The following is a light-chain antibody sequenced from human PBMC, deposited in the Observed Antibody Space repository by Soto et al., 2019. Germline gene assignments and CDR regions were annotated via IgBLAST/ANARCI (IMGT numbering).Light chain of an antibody. CDR3: SSYTSSSFYV. Sequence: QSALTQPASVSGSPGQSITISRTGTSSDVGGYNYVSWYQQHPGKAPKLMIYDVSNRPSGVSNRFSGSKSGNTASLTISGLQAEDEADYYCSSYTSSSFYVFGTGTKLTVL. J-gene: IGLJ1*01. V-gene: IGLV2-14*01. CDR1: SSDVGGYNY. CDR2: DVS.